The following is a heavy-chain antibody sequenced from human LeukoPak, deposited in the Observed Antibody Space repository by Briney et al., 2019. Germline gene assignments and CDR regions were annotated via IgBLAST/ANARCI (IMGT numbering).Heavy chain of an antibody. J-gene: IGHJ4*02. V-gene: IGHV4-34*01. CDR3: ASRPRIAVAGSSDY. CDR2: INHSGST. D-gene: IGHD6-19*01. CDR1: GFTFSSYS. Sequence: GSLRLSCAASGFTFSSYSMNWVRQPPGKGLEWIGEINHSGSTNYNPSLKSRVTISVDTSKNQFSLKLSSVTAADTAVYYCASRPRIAVAGSSDYWGQGTLVTVSS.